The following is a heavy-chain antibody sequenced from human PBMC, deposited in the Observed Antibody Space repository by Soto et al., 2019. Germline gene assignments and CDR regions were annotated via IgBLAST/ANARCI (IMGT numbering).Heavy chain of an antibody. Sequence: QVQLQQWGAGLLKPSETLSLTCAVNGGSFTXXYXXWIRXPPGKGLEWIGEIKDGGNTNYSPSLRSRXTXXXXXXXXXXXXXXXXXXXXXXXXYXCXRXXXGVVATHWDQGALVTVSS. CDR3: XRXXXGVVATH. CDR1: GGSFTXXY. D-gene: IGHD2-15*01. V-gene: IGHV4-34*01. J-gene: IGHJ4*02. CDR2: IKDGGNT.